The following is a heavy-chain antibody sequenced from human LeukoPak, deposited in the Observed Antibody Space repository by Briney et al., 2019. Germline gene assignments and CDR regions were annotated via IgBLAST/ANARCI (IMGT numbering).Heavy chain of an antibody. D-gene: IGHD5-18*01. CDR3: AKDRYSYAFEYSDS. V-gene: IGHV3-30*18. CDR1: GFTFSSYG. Sequence: GGSLRLSCAASGFTFSSYGMHWVRQAPGKGLDWVAVISNDGSKKYYADSVKGRFTISRDNSKNTLSLQASSLRTEDTAVYYCAKDRYSYAFEYSDSWGQGTLVTVSS. CDR2: ISNDGSKK. J-gene: IGHJ4*02.